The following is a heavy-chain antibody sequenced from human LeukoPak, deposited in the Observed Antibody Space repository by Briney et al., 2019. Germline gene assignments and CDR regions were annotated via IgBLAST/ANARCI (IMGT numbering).Heavy chain of an antibody. CDR3: ARGRGSGWYFDY. D-gene: IGHD6-19*01. CDR1: GGSFSGYY. CDR2: INHSGST. V-gene: IGHV4-34*01. J-gene: IGHJ4*02. Sequence: SETLSLTCAVYGGSFSGYYWSWISQPPGKGLEWIGEINHSGSTNYNPSLKSRVTISVDTSKNQFSLKLSSVTAADTAVYYCARGRGSGWYFDYWGQGTLVTVSS.